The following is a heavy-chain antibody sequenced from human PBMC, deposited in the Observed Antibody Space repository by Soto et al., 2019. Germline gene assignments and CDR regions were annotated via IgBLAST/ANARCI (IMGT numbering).Heavy chain of an antibody. CDR1: GFTFSSYA. CDR2: ISGSGGST. V-gene: IGHV3-23*01. J-gene: IGHJ4*02. D-gene: IGHD1-7*01. CDR3: AKVRYNWNYVPWVDY. Sequence: EVQLLESGGGLVQPGGSLRLSCAASGFTFSSYAMSWVRQAPGKGLEWVSAISGSGGSTYYADSVKGRFPISRDNSKNTLYLQMTSLRAEETAVYYCAKVRYNWNYVPWVDYWGQGTLVTVSS.